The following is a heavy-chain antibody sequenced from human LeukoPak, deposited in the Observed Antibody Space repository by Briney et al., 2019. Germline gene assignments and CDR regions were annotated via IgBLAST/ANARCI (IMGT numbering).Heavy chain of an antibody. Sequence: AGGSLRLSCAASGFTFSSYWMHWVRQAPGKGLVWVSRINSDGSSTSYADSVKGRFTISRDNAKNTLYLQMNSLRAEDTAVYYCARVLAGGWLLLKGAQFDYWGQGTLVTVSS. CDR1: GFTFSSYW. D-gene: IGHD3-3*01. V-gene: IGHV3-74*01. CDR2: INSDGSST. J-gene: IGHJ4*02. CDR3: ARVLAGGWLLLKGAQFDY.